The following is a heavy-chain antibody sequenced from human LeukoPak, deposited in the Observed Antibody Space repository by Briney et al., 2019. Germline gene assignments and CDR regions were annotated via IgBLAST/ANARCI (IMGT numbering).Heavy chain of an antibody. D-gene: IGHD3-10*01. CDR3: GFDAY. J-gene: IGHJ4*02. CDR1: GFTFSTHG. V-gene: IGHV3-30*02. Sequence: PGGSLRLSCAASGFTFSTHGMHWVRQAPGKGLEWVAFIRYDESDKYYADTVKGRFTISRDNSKKTLYLQMNNLRVEDTAVYRCGFDAYWGQGTLVTVSS. CDR2: IRYDESDK.